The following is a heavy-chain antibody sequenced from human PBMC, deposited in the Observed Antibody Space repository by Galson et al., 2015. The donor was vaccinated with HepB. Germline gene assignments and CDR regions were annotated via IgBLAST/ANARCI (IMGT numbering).Heavy chain of an antibody. CDR3: ARGCTSTSCYLSGRNDAFDI. CDR1: GGSISSGGYS. CDR2: FYHTGSS. J-gene: IGHJ3*02. Sequence: TLSLTCAVSGGSISSGGYSWSWIRQPPGKGLEWIGYFYHTGSSYYNPSLKSRASISVDRSKNQFSLNLGSVTAADTAMYYCARGCTSTSCYLSGRNDAFDIWGQGTMVTVSS. D-gene: IGHD2-2*01. V-gene: IGHV4-30-2*01.